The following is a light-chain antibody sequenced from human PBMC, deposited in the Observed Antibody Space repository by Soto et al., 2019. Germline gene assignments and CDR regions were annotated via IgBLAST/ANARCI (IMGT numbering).Light chain of an antibody. CDR2: EVS. J-gene: IGLJ3*02. V-gene: IGLV2-14*01. CDR3: SSYKSSSASNTWV. Sequence: QSALTQPASVSGSPGQSITISCTGTSSDVGGYSYVSWFQQHPGKAPKLMIFEVSNRPSGVSNRFSGSKSGNTASLTISGLQADDEADYYCSSYKSSSASNTWVFGGGTKLTVL. CDR1: SSDVGGYSY.